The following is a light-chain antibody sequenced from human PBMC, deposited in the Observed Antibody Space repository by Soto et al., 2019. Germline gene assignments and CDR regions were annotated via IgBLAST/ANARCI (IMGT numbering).Light chain of an antibody. V-gene: IGLV2-23*02. Sequence: QSALTQPASVSGSPGQSITISCTGTSSDVGSYNLVSWYQQHPGKAPKLMIYEVSKRPSGVSNRFSGSKSGNTASLTISGFPAEDEAEYYCCSYAGSSTWVVFCGGTKVTVL. CDR3: CSYAGSSTWVV. J-gene: IGLJ2*01. CDR2: EVS. CDR1: SSDVGSYNL.